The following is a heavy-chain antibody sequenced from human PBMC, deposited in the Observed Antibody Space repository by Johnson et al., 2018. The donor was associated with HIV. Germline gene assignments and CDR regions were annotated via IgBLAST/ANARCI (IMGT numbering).Heavy chain of an antibody. V-gene: IGHV3-30*04. Sequence: QVQLVESGGGVVQPGRSLRLSCAASGFTFSSYVMHWVRQAPGKGLEWVAVISYDGSNKYYADSVKGRFTISRDNSKNTLYLQMNSLRAEDTAVYYCARCDSGWQWQGLDIWGQGTMVTVSS. D-gene: IGHD6-19*01. CDR2: ISYDGSNK. CDR3: ARCDSGWQWQGLDI. CDR1: GFTFSSYV. J-gene: IGHJ3*02.